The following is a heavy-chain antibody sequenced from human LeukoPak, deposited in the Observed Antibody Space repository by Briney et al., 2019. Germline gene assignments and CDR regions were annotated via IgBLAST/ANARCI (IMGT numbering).Heavy chain of an antibody. D-gene: IGHD1-26*01. CDR3: ARERSGAFIDY. J-gene: IGHJ4*02. Sequence: GGSLKLSCAASGFTFSDYYMSWIRQAPGKGLEWISYISSSSSIIYYADSVKGRFTISRHNSKNTLYLQMNSLRAEDTAVYYCARERSGAFIDYWGQGTLVTVSS. CDR2: ISSSSSII. V-gene: IGHV3-11*01. CDR1: GFTFSDYY.